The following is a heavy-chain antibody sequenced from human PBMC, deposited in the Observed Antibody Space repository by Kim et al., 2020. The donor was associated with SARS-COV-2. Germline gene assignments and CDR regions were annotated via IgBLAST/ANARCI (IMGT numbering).Heavy chain of an antibody. J-gene: IGHJ4*02. D-gene: IGHD6-13*01. CDR3: ARCTIAAAGQGFDY. V-gene: IGHV1-18*04. Sequence: ASVKVSCKTSGYGFTTYGITWVRQAPGQGLEWVGWITTYSGSTDYAQKFQGRVTITRDISAGTVYLDLSSLRADDTAVYYFARCTIAAAGQGFDYWGQGTLLTVSS. CDR2: ITTYSGST. CDR1: GYGFTTYG.